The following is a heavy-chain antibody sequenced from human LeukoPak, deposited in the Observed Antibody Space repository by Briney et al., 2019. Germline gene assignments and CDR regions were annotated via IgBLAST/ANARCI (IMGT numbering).Heavy chain of an antibody. CDR1: GFTFDDYA. V-gene: IGHV3-9*01. D-gene: IGHD5-18*01. CDR2: ISWSSGNI. CDR3: AKDIEGSGYSYGPGDY. J-gene: IGHJ4*02. Sequence: GGSLRLSCAASGFTFDDYAMHWVRHAPGKGLEWVSDISWSSGNIGYADSVKGRFTISRGNAKNPLYLQMNSLRAEDTALYYCAKDIEGSGYSYGPGDYWGQGTLVTVSS.